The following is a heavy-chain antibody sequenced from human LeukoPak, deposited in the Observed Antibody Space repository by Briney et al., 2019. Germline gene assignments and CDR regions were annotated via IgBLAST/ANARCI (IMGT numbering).Heavy chain of an antibody. CDR3: ARGREFSWRGNWFDP. V-gene: IGHV1-18*01. CDR1: GYTFTSYG. J-gene: IGHJ5*02. D-gene: IGHD3-10*01. CDR2: ISAYNGNT. Sequence: ASVKVSCKASGYTFTSYGISWVRQAPGQGLEWMGWISAYNGNTNYAQKLQGRVTMTTDTSTSTAYMELRSLRSDDTAVYYCARGREFSWRGNWFDPWGQGTLVTVSS.